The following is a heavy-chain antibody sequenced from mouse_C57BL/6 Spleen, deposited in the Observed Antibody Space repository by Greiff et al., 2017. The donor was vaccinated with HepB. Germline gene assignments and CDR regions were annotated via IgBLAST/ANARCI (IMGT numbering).Heavy chain of an antibody. J-gene: IGHJ2*01. CDR2: ISSGSSTI. V-gene: IGHV5-17*01. CDR1: GFTFSDYG. CDR3: ARKAGVAIDY. D-gene: IGHD1-1*01. Sequence: EVMLVESGGGLVKPGGSLKLSCAASGFTFSDYGMHWVRQAPERGLEWVAYISSGSSTIYYADTVKGRFTISRDNAKNTLFLQMTGLRSEDTAMYYCARKAGVAIDYWGQGTTLTVSS.